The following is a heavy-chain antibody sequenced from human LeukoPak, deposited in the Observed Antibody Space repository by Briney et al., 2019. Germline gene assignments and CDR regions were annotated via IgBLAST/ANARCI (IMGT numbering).Heavy chain of an antibody. D-gene: IGHD5-12*01. CDR3: AKDQAITRD. Sequence: GGSLRLSCAASGFTFSSYAMTWVRQAPGKGLEWVSTISGSGDSTSYADSVKGRFTISRDNSKNTLYLQMNSLRAEDTAVYYCAKDQAITRDWGQGTLVTVSS. CDR1: GFTFSSYA. CDR2: ISGSGDST. V-gene: IGHV3-23*01. J-gene: IGHJ4*02.